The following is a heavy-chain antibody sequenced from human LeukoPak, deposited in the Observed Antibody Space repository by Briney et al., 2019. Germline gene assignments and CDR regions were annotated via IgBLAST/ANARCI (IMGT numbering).Heavy chain of an antibody. CDR2: IYYSGST. V-gene: IGHV4-39*01. CDR1: GGSISSSSYY. J-gene: IGHJ5*02. D-gene: IGHD6-19*01. Sequence: PSETLSLTCTVSGGSISSSSYYWGWIRQPPGKGLEWIGSIYYSGSTYYNPSLKSRVTISVDTSKNQFSLKLSSVTAADTAVYYCARPKQWLNWFDPWGQGTLVTVSS. CDR3: ARPKQWLNWFDP.